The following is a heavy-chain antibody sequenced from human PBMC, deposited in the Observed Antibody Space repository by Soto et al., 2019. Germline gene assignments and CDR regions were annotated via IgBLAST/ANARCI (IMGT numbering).Heavy chain of an antibody. CDR1: GFTFSSYG. V-gene: IGHV3-30*18. D-gene: IGHD3-16*02. CDR3: ANSGLMITFGGVIDDDAFDI. CDR2: ISYDGSNK. Sequence: GGSLRLSCAASGFTFSSYGMHWVRQAPGKGLEWVAVISYDGSNKYYADSVKGRFTISRDNSKNTLYLQMNSLRAEDTAVYYCANSGLMITFGGVIDDDAFDIWGQGTMVTVSS. J-gene: IGHJ3*02.